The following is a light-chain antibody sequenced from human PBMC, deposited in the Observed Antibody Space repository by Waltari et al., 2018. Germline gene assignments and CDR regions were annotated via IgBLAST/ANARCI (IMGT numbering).Light chain of an antibody. CDR2: AAS. CDR1: LSIASY. V-gene: IGKV1-39*01. CDR3: QQTYSTPRT. J-gene: IGKJ2*01. Sequence: DIQMTQSPSSLSASVGDRLTISCRASLSIASYLNWFQQKAGEAPKLLISAASSLQPGVPSRFSGGGSGTDFTLTIASLQPDDLATYYCQQTYSTPRTFGQGTKLEI.